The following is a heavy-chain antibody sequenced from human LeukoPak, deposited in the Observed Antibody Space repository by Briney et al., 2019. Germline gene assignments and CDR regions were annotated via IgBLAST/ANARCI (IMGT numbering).Heavy chain of an antibody. CDR1: GFTFSSYA. CDR2: ISYDGSNK. D-gene: IGHD6-19*01. J-gene: IGHJ4*02. CDR3: ARGVRIAVAGYIDC. Sequence: GGSLRLSCAASGFTFSSYAMHWVRRASSKGLEWVAAISYDGSNKKYADSVKGRFTISRDNSKNTLYLQMNSLRSDDTADYYCARGVRIAVAGYIDCWGQGTLVTVSS. V-gene: IGHV3-30*04.